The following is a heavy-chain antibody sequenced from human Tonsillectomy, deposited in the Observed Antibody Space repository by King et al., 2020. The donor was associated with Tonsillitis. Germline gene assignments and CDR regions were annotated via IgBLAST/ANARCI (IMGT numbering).Heavy chain of an antibody. D-gene: IGHD4-23*01. CDR2: ISYDGSNK. Sequence: VQLVESGGGVVQPGRSLRLSCAASAFIFRIYGMHWVRQAPGKGLEWVAVISYDGSNKNYADSVKGRFTISRENSKNTLYLQMNNLRPEDTAMYFCAKDHDAYGNSDYFYYGMDFCGQGTTVTVSS. J-gene: IGHJ6*02. V-gene: IGHV3-30*18. CDR1: AFIFRIYG. CDR3: AKDHDAYGNSDYFYYGMDF.